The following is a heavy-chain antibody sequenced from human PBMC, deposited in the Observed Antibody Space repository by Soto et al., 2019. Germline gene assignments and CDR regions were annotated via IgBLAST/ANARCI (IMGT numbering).Heavy chain of an antibody. CDR2: IYYSGST. CDR3: ARAPPIYGRDGNDAFDI. D-gene: IGHD4-17*01. J-gene: IGHJ3*02. Sequence: PSETLSLTSTVSGGSISSGGYYWSWIRQHPGKSLEWIGYIYYSGSTYYNPSLKSRVTISVDTSKNQFSLKLSSVTAADTAVYYCARAPPIYGRDGNDAFDIWGQGTMVTVSS. V-gene: IGHV4-31*03. CDR1: GGSISSGGYY.